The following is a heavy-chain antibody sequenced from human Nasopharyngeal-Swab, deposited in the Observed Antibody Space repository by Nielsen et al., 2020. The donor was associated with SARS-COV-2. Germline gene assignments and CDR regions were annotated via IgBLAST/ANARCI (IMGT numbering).Heavy chain of an antibody. J-gene: IGHJ6*02. Sequence: VKVSCKASGGTFSSYAISWVRQAPGQGLEWMGGIIPIFGTANYAQKFQGRVTITADESTSTAYMELSSLRSEDTAVYYCARGIAAADYYYYGMDVWGQGTTVTVSS. V-gene: IGHV1-69*13. D-gene: IGHD6-13*01. CDR3: ARGIAAADYYYYGMDV. CDR1: GGTFSSYA. CDR2: IIPIFGTA.